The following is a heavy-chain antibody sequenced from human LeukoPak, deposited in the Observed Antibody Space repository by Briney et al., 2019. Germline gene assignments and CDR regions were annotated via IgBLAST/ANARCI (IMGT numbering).Heavy chain of an antibody. J-gene: IGHJ3*02. D-gene: IGHD1-7*01. Sequence: SETLSLTCTVSGSSISSYYWSWIRQPPGKGLEWIGYIYYSGSTNYNPSLKSRVTISVDTSKNQFSLKLSSVTAADTAVYYCARELELRMIPXKNAFDIWXXXXXVXXSS. CDR2: IYYSGST. CDR1: GSSISSYY. V-gene: IGHV4-59*01. CDR3: ARELELRMIPXKNAFDI.